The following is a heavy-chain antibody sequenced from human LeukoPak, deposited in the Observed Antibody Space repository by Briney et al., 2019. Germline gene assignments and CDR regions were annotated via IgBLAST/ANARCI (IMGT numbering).Heavy chain of an antibody. CDR2: FDPEDGET. J-gene: IGHJ5*02. Sequence: ASVKVSCKVSGYTLTELSMHWVRQAPGKGLEWMGGFDPEDGETIYAQKFQGRVTMTRDTSISTAYMELSRLRSDDTAVYYCARGGDIVVVPAALSWFDPWGQGTLVTVSS. CDR3: ARGGDIVVVPAALSWFDP. D-gene: IGHD2-2*01. CDR1: GYTLTELS. V-gene: IGHV1-24*01.